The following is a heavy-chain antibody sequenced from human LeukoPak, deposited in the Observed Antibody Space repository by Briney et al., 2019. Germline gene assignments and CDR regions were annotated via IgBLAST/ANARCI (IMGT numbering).Heavy chain of an antibody. CDR1: GFTFSYYT. CDR2: INSSGYI. D-gene: IGHD5-24*01. J-gene: IGHJ6*02. CDR3: ARRDGYNSYYYGMDV. Sequence: GGSLRLSCAASGFTFSYYTMNWVRQAPGKGLEWVSFINSSGYIYYADSVKGRFTISRDSAKNSLYLQMNSLRAEDTAVYYCARRDGYNSYYYGMDVWGQGSTVTVSS. V-gene: IGHV3-21*01.